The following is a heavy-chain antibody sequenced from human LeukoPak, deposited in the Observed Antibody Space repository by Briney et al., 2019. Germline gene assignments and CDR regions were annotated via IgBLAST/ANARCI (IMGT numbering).Heavy chain of an antibody. CDR3: AKDLGPRGVGATHHY. CDR1: GFPFDDYG. CDR2: ISWHGETT. Sequence: GESLRLSCAASGFPFDDYGMLWFRQAPGRGLEWVSFISWHGETTYYSHSVKGRFTISIDSSKNSLYLQMSSLTTEDTAVYYCAKDLGPRGVGATHHYWGQGTVVIVS. V-gene: IGHV3-43D*03. D-gene: IGHD1-26*01. J-gene: IGHJ4*02.